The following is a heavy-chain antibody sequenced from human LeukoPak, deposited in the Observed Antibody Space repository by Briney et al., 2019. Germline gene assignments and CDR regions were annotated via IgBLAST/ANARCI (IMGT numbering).Heavy chain of an antibody. J-gene: IGHJ4*02. V-gene: IGHV3-21*01. CDR1: GFTFSSYS. CDR3: ARASWFGELLPDY. Sequence: GGSLRLSCAASGFTFSSYSMNWVRQAPGKGLEWVSSISSSSSYMYYADSVKGRFTISRDNAKNSLYLQMNSLRAEDAAVYYCARASWFGELLPDYWGQGTLVTVSS. D-gene: IGHD3-10*01. CDR2: ISSSSSYM.